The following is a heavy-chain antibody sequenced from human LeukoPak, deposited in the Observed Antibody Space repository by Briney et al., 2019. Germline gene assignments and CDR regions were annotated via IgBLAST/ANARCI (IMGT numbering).Heavy chain of an antibody. D-gene: IGHD3-22*01. Sequence: GGSLRLSCAASGFTFSSYAMHWVRQAPGKGLEWVAVISYDGSNKYYADSVKGRFTISRDNSKNTLYLQMNSLRAEDTAVYYCARDYYDSSGYSYDAFDIWGQGRMVTVSS. CDR2: ISYDGSNK. CDR3: ARDYYDSSGYSYDAFDI. V-gene: IGHV3-30*04. CDR1: GFTFSSYA. J-gene: IGHJ3*02.